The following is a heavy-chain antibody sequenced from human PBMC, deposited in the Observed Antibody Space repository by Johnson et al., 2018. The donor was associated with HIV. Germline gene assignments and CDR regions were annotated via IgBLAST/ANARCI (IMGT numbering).Heavy chain of an antibody. V-gene: IGHV3-30-3*01. CDR1: GFTFSSYA. Sequence: QVQLVESGGGVVQPGRSLKLSCAASGFTFSSYAMHWVRQAPGKGLDWVAVISYDGSNKYYADSVKGRFTISRDNSKNTLYLQMNSLRAEDTAVYYCAKDGAAAGTVGADAFDIWGQGTMVTVSS. CDR3: AKDGAAAGTVGADAFDI. CDR2: ISYDGSNK. D-gene: IGHD6-13*01. J-gene: IGHJ3*02.